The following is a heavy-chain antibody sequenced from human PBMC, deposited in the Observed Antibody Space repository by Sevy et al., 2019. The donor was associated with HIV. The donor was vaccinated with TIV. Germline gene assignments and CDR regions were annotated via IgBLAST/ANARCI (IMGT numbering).Heavy chain of an antibody. D-gene: IGHD3-22*01. J-gene: IGHJ4*02. CDR2: ISFDGNNK. CDR3: VRDQSPNYYDSRGSYFAPYY. Sequence: GGSLRLSCSASGFTFNHYALHWVRQAPGQGLEWVAAISFDGNNKFYKDSVKGRFTISRDNSKNTLFLQMNSLTTQDTAVYFCVRDQSPNYYDSRGSYFAPYYWGQGALVTVSS. V-gene: IGHV3-30-3*01. CDR1: GFTFNHYA.